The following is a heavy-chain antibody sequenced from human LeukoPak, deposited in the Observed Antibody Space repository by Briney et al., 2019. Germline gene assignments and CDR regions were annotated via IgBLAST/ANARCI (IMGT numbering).Heavy chain of an antibody. Sequence: SQTLSLTCTVSGGSISSGGYYWSWIRQPPGKGLEWIGSIYHSGSTYYNPSLKSRVTISVDTSKNQFSLKLSSVTAADTAVYYCARLRGDDYGDYPLYWYFDLWGRGTLVTVSS. D-gene: IGHD4-17*01. J-gene: IGHJ2*01. CDR1: GGSISSGGYY. CDR3: ARLRGDDYGDYPLYWYFDL. CDR2: IYHSGST. V-gene: IGHV4-30-2*03.